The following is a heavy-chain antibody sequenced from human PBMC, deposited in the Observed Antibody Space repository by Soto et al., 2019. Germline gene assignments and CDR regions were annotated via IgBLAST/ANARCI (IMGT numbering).Heavy chain of an antibody. Sequence: ESGPTLVNPTQTLTLTCTFSGFSLSTSGMCVSWIRQPPGKALEWLALIDWDDDKYYSTSLKTRLTISKDTSKNQVVLTMTNMDPVDTATYYCAPIQFSSSWYNWFDPWGQGTLVTVSS. CDR2: IDWDDDK. V-gene: IGHV2-70*01. D-gene: IGHD6-13*01. CDR1: GFSLSTSGMC. J-gene: IGHJ5*02. CDR3: APIQFSSSWYNWFDP.